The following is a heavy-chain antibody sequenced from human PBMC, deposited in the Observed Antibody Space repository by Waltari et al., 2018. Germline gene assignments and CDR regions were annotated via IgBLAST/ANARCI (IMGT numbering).Heavy chain of an antibody. Sequence: EVQLVESGGGLVQPGGSLRLSCAASGFTFSSYWMSWVRQAPGKGLEWVANIKQDGSEKYYVDFVKGRFTISRDNAKNSLYLQMNSLRAEDTAVYYCARGVATGTTNYYYYGMDVWGQGTTVTVSS. CDR1: GFTFSSYW. CDR2: IKQDGSEK. V-gene: IGHV3-7*01. CDR3: ARGVATGTTNYYYYGMDV. J-gene: IGHJ6*02. D-gene: IGHD1-1*01.